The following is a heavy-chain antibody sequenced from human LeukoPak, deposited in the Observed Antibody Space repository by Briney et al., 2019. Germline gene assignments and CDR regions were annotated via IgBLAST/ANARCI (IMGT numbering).Heavy chain of an antibody. CDR2: IRYDGSNK. V-gene: IGHV3-30*02. CDR1: GFTFSSYG. CDR3: AKDHYYYDSSGYYSHY. D-gene: IGHD3-22*01. Sequence: GSLILSCAASGFTFSSYGMHWVRQAPGKGLEWVAFIRYDGSNKYYADSVKGRFTISRDNSKNTLYLQMNSLRAEDTAVYYCAKDHYYYDSSGYYSHYWGQGTLVTVSS. J-gene: IGHJ4*02.